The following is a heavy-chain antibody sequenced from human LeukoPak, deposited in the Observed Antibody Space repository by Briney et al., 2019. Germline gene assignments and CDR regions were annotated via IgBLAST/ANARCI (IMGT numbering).Heavy chain of an antibody. CDR1: GFTVSSNY. J-gene: IGHJ4*02. CDR2: IYSGGST. Sequence: GGSLRLSCAASGFTVSSNYMSWVRQAPGKGLEWVSVIYSGGSTYYADSVRGRFTISRDSSKNTLYLQMNSLRAEDTAVYYCARAPAVAGLYYFDYWGQGTLVTVSS. CDR3: ARAPAVAGLYYFDY. V-gene: IGHV3-53*01. D-gene: IGHD6-19*01.